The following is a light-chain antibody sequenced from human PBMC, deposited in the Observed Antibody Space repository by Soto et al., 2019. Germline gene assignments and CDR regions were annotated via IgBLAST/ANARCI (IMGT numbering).Light chain of an antibody. V-gene: IGKV3-20*01. Sequence: GLSQSACTLSLSPGERATLSCRASQSVSSSYLAWYQQKPGQAPRLLIYGASSRATGIPDRFSGSGSGTDFTLTISRLEPEDFAVYYCQQYGSSSWTFGQGTKV. CDR2: GAS. CDR3: QQYGSSSWT. J-gene: IGKJ1*01. CDR1: QSVSSSY.